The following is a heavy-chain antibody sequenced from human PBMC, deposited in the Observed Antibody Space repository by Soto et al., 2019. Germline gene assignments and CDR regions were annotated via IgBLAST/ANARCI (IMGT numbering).Heavy chain of an antibody. D-gene: IGHD3-22*01. V-gene: IGHV1-3*01. CDR2: INAGNGNT. J-gene: IGHJ3*02. Sequence: ASVKVSCKASGYTFTSYAMHWVRQAPGQRLEWMGWINAGNGNTKYSQKFQGRVTITRDTSASTAYMELSSLRSEDTAVYYCARPKITYYYDSSYPLLPEDDAFDIWGQGTXVTVSS. CDR3: ARPKITYYYDSSYPLLPEDDAFDI. CDR1: GYTFTSYA.